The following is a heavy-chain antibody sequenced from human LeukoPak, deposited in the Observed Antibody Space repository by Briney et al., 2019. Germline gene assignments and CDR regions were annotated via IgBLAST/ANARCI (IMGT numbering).Heavy chain of an antibody. CDR1: GGTFSIYA. CDR2: IIPIFGTA. V-gene: IGHV1-69*13. D-gene: IGHD3-10*01. Sequence: SVKVSCEASGGTFSIYAISWVRQAPGQGLEWMGGIIPIFGTANYAQKFQGRVTITADESTSTAYMELSSLRSEDTAVYYCARGVVGDPYRFDYWGQGTLVTVSS. J-gene: IGHJ4*02. CDR3: ARGVVGDPYRFDY.